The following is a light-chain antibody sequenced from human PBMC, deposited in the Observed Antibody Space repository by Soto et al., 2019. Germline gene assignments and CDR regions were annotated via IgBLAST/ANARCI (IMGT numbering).Light chain of an antibody. Sequence: DIQMTQSPSSVSASIGDRVTISCRASQSIYKWLVWYQQKPGKAPKLLIYAASTLQSGVPSRFSGSGSGTDFTLTISSLQAEDFATYYCQQTNIAPHTFGQGTRLEIK. V-gene: IGKV1-12*01. CDR3: QQTNIAPHT. J-gene: IGKJ5*01. CDR1: QSIYKW. CDR2: AAS.